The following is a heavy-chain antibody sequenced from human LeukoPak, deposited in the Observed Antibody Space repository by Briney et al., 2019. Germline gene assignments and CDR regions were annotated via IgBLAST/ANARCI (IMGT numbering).Heavy chain of an antibody. Sequence: GRSLRLSCAASGFTFSSYAMHWVRQAPGKGLEWVAVISYDGSNKYYADSVKGRFTISRDNSKNTLYLQMNSLRAEDTAVYYCARGGLSDHITIDYWGQGTLVTVSS. J-gene: IGHJ4*02. V-gene: IGHV3-30*04. CDR2: ISYDGSNK. CDR1: GFTFSSYA. CDR3: ARGGLSDHITIDY. D-gene: IGHD3-3*01.